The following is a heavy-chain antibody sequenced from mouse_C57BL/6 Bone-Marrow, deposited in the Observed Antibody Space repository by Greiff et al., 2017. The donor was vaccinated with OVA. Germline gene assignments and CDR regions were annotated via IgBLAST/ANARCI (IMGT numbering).Heavy chain of an antibody. Sequence: QVQLKQPGAELVRPGSSVKLSCKASGYTFTSYWMDWVKQRPGQGLEWIGNIYPSDSETHYNQKFKDKATLTVDKSSSTAYMQLSSLTSEDSAVYYCATYYGNYGGFYFDYWGQGTTLTVSS. CDR2: IYPSDSET. D-gene: IGHD2-10*01. J-gene: IGHJ2*01. CDR3: ATYYGNYGGFYFDY. CDR1: GYTFTSYW. V-gene: IGHV1-61*01.